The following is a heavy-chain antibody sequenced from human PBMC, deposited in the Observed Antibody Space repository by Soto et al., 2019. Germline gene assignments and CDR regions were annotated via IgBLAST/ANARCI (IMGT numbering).Heavy chain of an antibody. Sequence: PSETLSLTCTVSGGSINTYNLFWAWVRQPPGKGLEWIASIHYGGNAYYSPSLTTRATISRDTSKNRVSLELRSVTAADTAVYYCAKGVPSPTQHAFDIWGQGTTVTVS. CDR2: IHYGGNA. CDR1: GGSINTYNLF. V-gene: IGHV4-39*01. D-gene: IGHD3-10*01. J-gene: IGHJ3*02. CDR3: AKGVPSPTQHAFDI.